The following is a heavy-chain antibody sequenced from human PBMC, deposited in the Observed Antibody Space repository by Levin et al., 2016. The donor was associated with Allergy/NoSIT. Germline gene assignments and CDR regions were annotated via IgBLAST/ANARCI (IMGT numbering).Heavy chain of an antibody. CDR1: GGSISSTNW. CDR3: VRHHPRAAGGAFDI. D-gene: IGHD6-25*01. J-gene: IGHJ3*02. CDR2: IHHSGST. V-gene: IGHV4-4*02. Sequence: GSLRLSCAVSGGSISSTNWWHWVRQPPAKGLEWIGEIHHSGSTNHNPSLKSRVTISVDKSKNQFSLKLSSLTAADTALYYCVRHHPRAAGGAFDIWGQGTMVIVSS.